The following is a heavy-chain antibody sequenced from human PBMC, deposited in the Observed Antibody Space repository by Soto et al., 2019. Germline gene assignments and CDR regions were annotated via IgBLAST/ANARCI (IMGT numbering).Heavy chain of an antibody. CDR1: GFNFSTYA. J-gene: IGHJ4*02. D-gene: IGHD3-3*01. CDR2: ISGGGGRT. V-gene: IGHV3-23*01. Sequence: QPGGSLRLSCAASGFNFSTYAMSWVRQAPGKGLEWVSVISGGGGRTNYAGSVKGRFTISRDNAKNTLYIQMNSLRAEDTAVYYCAKGLEVTIFGVVTIYDYWGQGTLVTVSS. CDR3: AKGLEVTIFGVVTIYDY.